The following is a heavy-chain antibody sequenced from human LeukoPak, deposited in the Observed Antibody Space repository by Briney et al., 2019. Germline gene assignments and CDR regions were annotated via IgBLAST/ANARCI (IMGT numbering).Heavy chain of an antibody. J-gene: IGHJ4*02. CDR1: GGSITETY. CDR2: THYNGHT. D-gene: IGHD2-15*01. Sequence: SETLSLTCTVSGGSITETYWSWVRQPPGKGLEWIGFTHYNGHTYYHPSLSSRVTMSIDTSNNRFSLKLTSMTAADTAKYHCARGDNCRGGVCYSFPGASFDHWGPGKLVTVSS. CDR3: ARGDNCRGGVCYSFPGASFDH. V-gene: IGHV4-59*01.